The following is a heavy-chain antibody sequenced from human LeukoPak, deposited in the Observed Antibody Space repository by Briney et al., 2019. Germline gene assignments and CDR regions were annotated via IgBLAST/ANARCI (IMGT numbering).Heavy chain of an antibody. J-gene: IGHJ4*02. CDR1: GFSFNSHS. V-gene: IGHV3-21*05. CDR3: VRTYVGSFDH. Sequence: PGGSLRLSCAASGFSFNSHSMSWVRQAPGKGLEWLSYISTTNTLYYADSVKGRFTISRDNAQDSLYLQMNSLRAEDTAVYYCVRTYVGSFDHWGQGTLVTVSS. D-gene: IGHD4-23*01. CDR2: ISTTNTL.